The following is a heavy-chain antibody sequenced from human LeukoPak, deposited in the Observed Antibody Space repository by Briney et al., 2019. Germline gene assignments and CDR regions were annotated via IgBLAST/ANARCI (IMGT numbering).Heavy chain of an antibody. CDR2: IKQDGTEK. Sequence: GGSLRLSCAASGFNFSIYSMNWVRQAPGKGLEWVANIKQDGTEKYYVDSVKGRFTISRDNAKNSLYLQMNSLRAEDTAVYYCARDNWSGIGFYFDYWGQGTLVTVSS. CDR3: ARDNWSGIGFYFDY. V-gene: IGHV3-7*01. D-gene: IGHD6-13*01. J-gene: IGHJ4*02. CDR1: GFNFSIYS.